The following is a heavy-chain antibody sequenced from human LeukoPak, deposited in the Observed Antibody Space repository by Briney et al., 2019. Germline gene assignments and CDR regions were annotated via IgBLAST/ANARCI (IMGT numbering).Heavy chain of an antibody. Sequence: PGGSLRLSCAASGFTFTPAWMTWVRQAPGKGLEWVGRIKSKADGETTDYAAPVKGRFFMPRDDSKATLFLLMNYLETEDTAVYYCTTDRGLTMIRGVFVSWGQGTLVTVSS. CDR1: GFTFTPAW. D-gene: IGHD3-10*01. CDR3: TTDRGLTMIRGVFVS. CDR2: IKSKADGETT. J-gene: IGHJ4*02. V-gene: IGHV3-15*01.